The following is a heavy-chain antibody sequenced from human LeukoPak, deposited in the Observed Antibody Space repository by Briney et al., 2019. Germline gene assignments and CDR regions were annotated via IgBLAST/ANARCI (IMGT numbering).Heavy chain of an antibody. Sequence: GGSLRLSCAASGFTFSSYEMNWVRQAPGKGLEWVSYISSSGSTIYYADSVKGRFTISRDNAKNSLYLQMISLRAEDTAVYYCARDRLLWFVRDAFDIWGQGTMVTVSS. CDR3: ARDRLLWFVRDAFDI. D-gene: IGHD3-10*01. CDR1: GFTFSSYE. J-gene: IGHJ3*02. CDR2: ISSSGSTI. V-gene: IGHV3-48*03.